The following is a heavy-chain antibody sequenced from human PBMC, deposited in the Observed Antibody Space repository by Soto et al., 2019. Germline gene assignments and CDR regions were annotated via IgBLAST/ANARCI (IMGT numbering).Heavy chain of an antibody. CDR2: ISDSSDSV. V-gene: IGHV3-48*02. Sequence: GGSLRLSCVASGFSFSNYNMNWVRQAPGKGLECVSYISDSSDSVHYADSVRGRFTISRDNAESSLYLQMNSLRDEDTAVYFCARDFGHGYYLDYWGRGTLVTVSS. D-gene: IGHD3-3*01. J-gene: IGHJ4*02. CDR1: GFSFSNYN. CDR3: ARDFGHGYYLDY.